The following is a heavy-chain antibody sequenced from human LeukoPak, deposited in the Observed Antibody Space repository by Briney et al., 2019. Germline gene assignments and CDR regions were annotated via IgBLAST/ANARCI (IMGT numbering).Heavy chain of an antibody. CDR3: ARAIYCSGGSCYGGWFDP. CDR1: GYTFTSYD. V-gene: IGHV1-8*01. CDR2: MNPNSGNT. Sequence: ASVKVSCKASGYTFTSYDINWVRQATGQGLEWMGWMNPNSGNTGYAQKFQGRVTMTRNTSISTAYMELSSLRSEDTAVYYCARAIYCSGGSCYGGWFDPWGQGTLVTVSS. D-gene: IGHD2-15*01. J-gene: IGHJ5*02.